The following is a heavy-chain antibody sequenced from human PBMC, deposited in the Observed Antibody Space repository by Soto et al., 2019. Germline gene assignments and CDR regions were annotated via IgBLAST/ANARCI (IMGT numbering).Heavy chain of an antibody. J-gene: IGHJ6*02. CDR1: GFTFSTYG. D-gene: IGHD3-10*01. V-gene: IGHV3-30*18. Sequence: PGGSLRLSCAASGFTFSTYGMQWVRQAPGKGLEWVAVISYDGYLKYYVDAVKGRFTVARDNSKNTLFLGMNSLRVEDTAVYFCAKDFKVSGSHYGNLNYYYGMDVWGQGTTVTVSS. CDR2: ISYDGYLK. CDR3: AKDFKVSGSHYGNLNYYYGMDV.